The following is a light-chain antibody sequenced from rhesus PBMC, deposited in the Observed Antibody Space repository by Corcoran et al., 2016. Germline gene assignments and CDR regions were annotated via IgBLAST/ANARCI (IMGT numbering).Light chain of an antibody. CDR2: GAS. J-gene: IGKJ2*01. Sequence: EIVMTQSPATLALSPGERATLSCRASQSVSSSLAWYQLKPGQAPRLLIYGASRRATGIPARFSGSGSVTEFPLTISNLEPEDVGVYFCLQSSNWPQYSFGQGTKVEIK. CDR1: QSVSSS. CDR3: LQSSNWPQYS. V-gene: IGKV3-24*04.